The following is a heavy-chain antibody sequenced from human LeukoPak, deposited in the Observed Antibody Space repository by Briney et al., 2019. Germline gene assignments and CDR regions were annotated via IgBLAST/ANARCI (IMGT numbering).Heavy chain of an antibody. Sequence: GRSLRLSCAASGFTLSSYGMHWVRQAPGKGLEWVAVISYDGSNKYYADSVKGRFTISRDNSKNTLYLQMNSLRAEDTAVYYCAKEGSGYFDYWGQGTLVTVSS. J-gene: IGHJ4*02. CDR3: AKEGSGYFDY. CDR2: ISYDGSNK. CDR1: GFTLSSYG. V-gene: IGHV3-30*18. D-gene: IGHD1-26*01.